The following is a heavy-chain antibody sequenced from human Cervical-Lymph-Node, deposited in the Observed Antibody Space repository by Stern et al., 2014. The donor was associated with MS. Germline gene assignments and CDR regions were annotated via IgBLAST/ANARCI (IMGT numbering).Heavy chain of an antibody. D-gene: IGHD5-24*01. CDR3: ARDRLQLWPGWFDA. Sequence: QDQLVQSGSEVKKPGASVRVSCKTSGYMFRSYGVSWVRQAPGKGLEWMGWISGQNGKTDYAENFQGRISITTDKSTSTVHMELRSLRSDDTAVYYCARDRLQLWPGWFDAWGQGTQVTVSS. CDR1: GYMFRSYG. V-gene: IGHV1-18*01. J-gene: IGHJ5*02. CDR2: ISGQNGKT.